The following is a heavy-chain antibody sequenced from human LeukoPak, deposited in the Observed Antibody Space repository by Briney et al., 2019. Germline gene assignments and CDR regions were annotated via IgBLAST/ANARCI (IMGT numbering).Heavy chain of an antibody. D-gene: IGHD2-8*01. CDR3: ARESNGGYNSGATKY. CDR2: VRHHGGSE. J-gene: IGHJ4*02. CDR1: GFALSNFG. Sequence: GGSLRLSCAASGFALSNFGMHWVRQAPGKGLEWVAFVRHHGGSEYYADSVKGRFTISRDTSKNTLFLQMKSLRVEDTAVYSCARESNGGYNSGATKYWGLGTQVTVSS. V-gene: IGHV3-30*02.